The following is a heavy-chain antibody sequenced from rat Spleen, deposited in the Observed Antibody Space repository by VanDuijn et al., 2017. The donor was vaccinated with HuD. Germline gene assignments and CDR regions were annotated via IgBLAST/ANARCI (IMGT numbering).Heavy chain of an antibody. CDR1: GFSLTRNH. V-gene: IGHV2-45*01. CDR2: MWRSGST. Sequence: QVQLKESGPGLVQPSQTLSLTCTVSGFSLTRNHVHWVRQPPGKGLEWMGVMWRSGSTEYNSALKSRLSISRDTSNNHIFLKMNSLQSEDTTTYYCARAPGNGYVMDAWGQGASVTVSS. D-gene: IGHD4-2*01. J-gene: IGHJ4*01. CDR3: ARAPGNGYVMDA.